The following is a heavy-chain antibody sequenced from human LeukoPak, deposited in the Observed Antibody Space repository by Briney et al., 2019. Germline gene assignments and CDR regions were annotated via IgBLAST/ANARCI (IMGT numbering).Heavy chain of an antibody. CDR2: ISSSGSTI. D-gene: IGHD3-10*02. Sequence: GGSRRLSGAASGFTFSSYEMNWVRQAPGKGLEWVSYISSSGSTIYYADSVKGRFTISRDNAKNSLYLQMNSLRAEDTAVYYCAELGITMIGGVWGKGTTVTISS. CDR1: GFTFSSYE. CDR3: AELGITMIGGV. V-gene: IGHV3-48*03. J-gene: IGHJ6*04.